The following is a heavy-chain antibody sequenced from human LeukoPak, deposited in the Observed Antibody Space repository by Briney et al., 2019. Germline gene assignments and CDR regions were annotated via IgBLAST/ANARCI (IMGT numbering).Heavy chain of an antibody. D-gene: IGHD2-2*02. J-gene: IGHJ4*02. CDR3: AKGDCSSTSCYKPFDY. CDR2: ISGSGGST. V-gene: IGHV3-23*01. CDR1: GFTFSSYA. Sequence: GGSLRLSCAASGFTFSSYAMSWVRQAPGKGLEWVSAISGSGGSTYYADSVKGRFTISRDNSKNTLYLQMNSLRAEVTAVYYCAKGDCSSTSCYKPFDYWGQGTLVTVSS.